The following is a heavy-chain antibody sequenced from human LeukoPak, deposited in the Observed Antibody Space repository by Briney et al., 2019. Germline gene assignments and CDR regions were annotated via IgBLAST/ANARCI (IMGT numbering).Heavy chain of an antibody. CDR1: GFTFSSYS. V-gene: IGHV3-21*01. CDR2: ISSSSYYI. Sequence: GGSLRLSCAASGFTFSSYSMNWVRQAPGKGLEWVASISSSSYYIYYSDSLKGRFTISRDNAKNSLYLQMNSLRVEDTALYYCARVMYSKSYRWFDPWGQGTLVTVSS. CDR3: ARVMYSKSYRWFDP. D-gene: IGHD1-26*01. J-gene: IGHJ5*02.